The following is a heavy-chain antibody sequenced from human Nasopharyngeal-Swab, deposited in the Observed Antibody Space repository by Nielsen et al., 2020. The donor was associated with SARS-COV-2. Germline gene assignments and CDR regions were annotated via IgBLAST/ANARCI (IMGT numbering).Heavy chain of an antibody. Sequence: VRQMPGKGLEWMGKIDPSDSYSDYSPSFQGHVTISADKSISTAYLQWSSLKDSETERDYCGRRLSLASYVFDIWGQGTMVTVSS. J-gene: IGHJ3*02. CDR2: IDPSDSYS. CDR3: GRRLSLASYVFDI. V-gene: IGHV5-10-1*01. D-gene: IGHD2/OR15-2a*01.